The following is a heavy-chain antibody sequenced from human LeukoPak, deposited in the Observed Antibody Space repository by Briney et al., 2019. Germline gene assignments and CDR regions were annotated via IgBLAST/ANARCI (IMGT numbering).Heavy chain of an antibody. D-gene: IGHD1-26*01. CDR3: ARRAPSRYSGSYYNWFDP. J-gene: IGHJ5*02. V-gene: IGHV4-61*02. CDR1: GGSISSGSYY. CDR2: IYTSGST. Sequence: SETLSLTCTVSGGSISSGSYYWSWIRQPAGKGLEWIGRIYTSGSTNYNPSLKSRVTISVDTSKNQFSLKLSSVTAADTAVYYCARRAPSRYSGSYYNWFDPWGQGTLVTVSS.